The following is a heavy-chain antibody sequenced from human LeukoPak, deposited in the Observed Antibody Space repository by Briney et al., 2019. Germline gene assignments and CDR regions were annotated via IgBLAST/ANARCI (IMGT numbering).Heavy chain of an antibody. D-gene: IGHD6-13*01. CDR2: IYYSGST. Sequence: SEILSLTCTVSGGSIRSYYWSWIRQPPGKGLEWIGYIYYSGSTNYNPSLKSRVTISVDTSKNQFSLKLSSVTAADTAVYYCARYGSRRYGFDPWGQGTLVTVSS. CDR3: ARYGSRRYGFDP. V-gene: IGHV4-59*01. J-gene: IGHJ5*02. CDR1: GGSIRSYY.